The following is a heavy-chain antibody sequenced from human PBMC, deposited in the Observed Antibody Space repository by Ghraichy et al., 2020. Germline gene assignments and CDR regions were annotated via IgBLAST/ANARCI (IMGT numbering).Heavy chain of an antibody. D-gene: IGHD4-11*01. CDR3: ARAGRPGSNYGYFDY. V-gene: IGHV3-7*03. CDR2: IKQDGSEK. Sequence: GGSLRLSCAASGFTFSSYWMSWVRQAPGKGLEWVATIKQDGSEKYYRDSVRGRFTISRDNAKNSLLLQMNSLRAEDTAVYYCARAGRPGSNYGYFDYWGQGTLVTVSS. J-gene: IGHJ4*02. CDR1: GFTFSSYW.